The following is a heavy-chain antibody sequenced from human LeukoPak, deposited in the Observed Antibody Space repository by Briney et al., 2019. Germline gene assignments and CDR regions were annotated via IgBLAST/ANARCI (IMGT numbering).Heavy chain of an antibody. V-gene: IGHV4-34*01. J-gene: IGHJ5*02. CDR1: GGSFSGYY. D-gene: IGHD3-22*01. CDR2: INHSGST. Sequence: SETLSLTCAVYGGSFSGYYWSWIRQPPGKGLEWIGEINHSGSTNYNPSLKSRVTISVDTPKNQFSLKLSSVTAADTAVYYCASTPDYYDSSGTTRNWFDPWGQGTLVTVSS. CDR3: ASTPDYYDSSGTTRNWFDP.